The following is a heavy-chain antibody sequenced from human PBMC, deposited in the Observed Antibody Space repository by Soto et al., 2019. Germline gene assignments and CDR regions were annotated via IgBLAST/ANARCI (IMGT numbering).Heavy chain of an antibody. CDR3: AKCGYSFTYLPFDS. CDR1: GGSISTSSYY. J-gene: IGHJ4*02. V-gene: IGHV4-39*01. D-gene: IGHD5-18*01. Sequence: SETLSLTCTVSGGSISTSSYYWGWFRQPPGKGLEWIGNIYFNVNTYYSPSLKSRVIISVSTSKNQFSLNLSSVTAADTSVYYCAKCGYSFTYLPFDSWGLGTLVTVSS. CDR2: IYFNVNT.